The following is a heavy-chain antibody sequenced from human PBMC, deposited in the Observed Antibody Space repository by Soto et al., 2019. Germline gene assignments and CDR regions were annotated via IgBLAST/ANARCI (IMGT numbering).Heavy chain of an antibody. D-gene: IGHD6-13*01. CDR1: GYTFTSYY. V-gene: IGHV1-46*01. J-gene: IGHJ4*02. Sequence: ASVKVSCKASGYTFTSYYMHWVRQAPGQGLEWMGIINPSGGSTSYAQKFQGRVTMTRDTSTSTVYMELSSLRSEDTAVYYCARDGDTPGIAAAGPFDYWGQGTLVTVS. CDR2: INPSGGST. CDR3: ARDGDTPGIAAAGPFDY.